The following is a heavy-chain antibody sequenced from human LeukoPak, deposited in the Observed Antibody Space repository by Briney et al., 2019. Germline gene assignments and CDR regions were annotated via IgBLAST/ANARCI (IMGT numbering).Heavy chain of an antibody. CDR1: GFTFSSYG. Sequence: AGGSLRLSCAASGFTFSSYGMHWVRQAPGKGLEWVAVISYDGSNKYYADSVKGRFTISRDNSKNTLYLQMNSLRAEDTAVYYCAKGRYCSSTSCYYYYYYGMDVWGQGTTVTVSS. V-gene: IGHV3-30*18. CDR3: AKGRYCSSTSCYYYYYYGMDV. D-gene: IGHD2-2*01. CDR2: ISYDGSNK. J-gene: IGHJ6*02.